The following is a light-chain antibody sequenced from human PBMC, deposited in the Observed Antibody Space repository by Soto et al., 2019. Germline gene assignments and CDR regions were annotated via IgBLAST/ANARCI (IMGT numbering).Light chain of an antibody. J-gene: IGKJ2*01. Sequence: EIVMTQSPATLSVSPGERATLSCRARQSVSSNLAWYQQKPGQAPRLLIYGASTRATGIPARYSGSGSGTEFTLTNSSLQSEDFAVYDCQQDNNWPPMGYTFGQGTKLEIK. CDR3: QQDNNWPPMGYT. V-gene: IGKV3-15*01. CDR1: QSVSSN. CDR2: GAS.